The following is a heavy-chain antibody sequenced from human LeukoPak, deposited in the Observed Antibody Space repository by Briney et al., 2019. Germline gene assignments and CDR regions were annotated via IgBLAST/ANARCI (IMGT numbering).Heavy chain of an antibody. V-gene: IGHV4-4*09. D-gene: IGHD3-22*01. Sequence: SETLSLTCTVSGGSISSYYWSWIRQPPGKGLEWIGYIYTSGSTNYSPSLKSRVTISVDTSKNQFSLKLSSVTAADTAVYYCARQYGDYYDSSGYLDYWGQGTLVTVSS. CDR2: IYTSGST. CDR3: ARQYGDYYDSSGYLDY. CDR1: GGSISSYY. J-gene: IGHJ4*02.